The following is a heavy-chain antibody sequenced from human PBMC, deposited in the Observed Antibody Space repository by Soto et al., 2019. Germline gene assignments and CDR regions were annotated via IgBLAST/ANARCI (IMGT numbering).Heavy chain of an antibody. Sequence: QVQLVQSGAEVKKPGASVKVSCKASGYTFTSYGISWVRQAPGQGLEGMGWISAYNGNTNYAQKLQGRVTMTTDTYTSTAYMELRSLRSDDTAVYYCARGRRGVVAATKYYYYMDVWGKGTTVTVSS. V-gene: IGHV1-18*01. CDR2: ISAYNGNT. J-gene: IGHJ6*03. CDR3: ARGRRGVVAATKYYYYMDV. CDR1: GYTFTSYG. D-gene: IGHD2-15*01.